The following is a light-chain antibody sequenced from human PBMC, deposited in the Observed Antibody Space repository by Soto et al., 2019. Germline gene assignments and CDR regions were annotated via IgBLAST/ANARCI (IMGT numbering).Light chain of an antibody. Sequence: SVLTRPPSASGAPGEVVTISCSGSSSNIGSNTVNWYQQLPGTAPKLLIYSNNQRPSGVPDRFSGSKSGTSASLAISGLQSEDEADYYCAAWDDSLNGYVFGTGTKVTVL. CDR3: AAWDDSLNGYV. CDR1: SSNIGSNT. V-gene: IGLV1-44*01. CDR2: SNN. J-gene: IGLJ1*01.